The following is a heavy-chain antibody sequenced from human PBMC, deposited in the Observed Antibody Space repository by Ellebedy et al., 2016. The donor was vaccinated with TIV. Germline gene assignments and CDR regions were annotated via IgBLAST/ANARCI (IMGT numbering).Heavy chain of an antibody. J-gene: IGHJ3*02. V-gene: IGHV3-30*18. Sequence: GGSLRLXCAASGFTFSSYGMHWVRQAPGKGLEWVAVISYDGSNKYYADSVKGRFTISRDNSKNTLYLQMNSLRAEDTAVYYCAKDRGGSYYVAFDIWGQGTMVTVSS. D-gene: IGHD1-26*01. CDR1: GFTFSSYG. CDR2: ISYDGSNK. CDR3: AKDRGGSYYVAFDI.